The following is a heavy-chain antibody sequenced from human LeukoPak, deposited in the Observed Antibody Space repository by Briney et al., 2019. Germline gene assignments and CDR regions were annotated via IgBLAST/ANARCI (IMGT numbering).Heavy chain of an antibody. V-gene: IGHV3-66*01. CDR2: IYSGGST. D-gene: IGHD2-21*02. Sequence: GGSLRLSCAASGFTVSSNYMSWVRQAPGKGLEWASVIYSGGSTYYADSVKGRFTISRDNSKNTLYLQMNSLRAEDTAVYYCASEAYCGGDCYSDYWGQGTLVTVSS. CDR3: ASEAYCGGDCYSDY. J-gene: IGHJ4*02. CDR1: GFTVSSNY.